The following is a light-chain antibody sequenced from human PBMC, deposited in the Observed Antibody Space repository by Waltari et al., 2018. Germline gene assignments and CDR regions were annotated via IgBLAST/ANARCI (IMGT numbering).Light chain of an antibody. CDR2: AAS. V-gene: IGKV1-9*01. J-gene: IGKJ4*01. CDR1: QCISSY. Sequence: DIQLTQSPSFLSASIGTRVTITCRARQCISSYLAWYQQKPGKAPKLLIYAASTLQSGVPSRFSGSGSGTEFTLTISSLQPEDFATYYCQELNTYPQSLTFGGGTKVEI. CDR3: QELNTYPQSLT.